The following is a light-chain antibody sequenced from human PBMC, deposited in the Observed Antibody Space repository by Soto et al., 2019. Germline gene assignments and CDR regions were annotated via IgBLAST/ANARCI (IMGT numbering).Light chain of an antibody. CDR1: QSISNH. J-gene: IGKJ4*01. Sequence: DIQMTQSPSSLSASVEDRVIITCRASQSISNHLNWYQQKPGKAPKLLIYKASSLESGVPSRFSGSGSGTEFTLTISSLQPDDFATYYCQQYKSVSLLTFGGGTKVDIK. V-gene: IGKV1-5*03. CDR2: KAS. CDR3: QQYKSVSLLT.